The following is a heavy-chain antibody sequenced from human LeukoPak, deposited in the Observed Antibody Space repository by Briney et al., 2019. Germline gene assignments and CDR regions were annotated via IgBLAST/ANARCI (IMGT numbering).Heavy chain of an antibody. D-gene: IGHD3-3*01. CDR3: ARDPLNDFWSGYYNGPYYYYYMDV. J-gene: IGHJ6*03. V-gene: IGHV4-4*07. CDR1: GGSISSYY. CDR2: IYTSGST. Sequence: SETLSLTCTVSGGSISSYYWSWIRQPAGKGLEWIGRIYTSGSTNSNPSLKSRVPMSVDTSKNQFSLKLSSVTAADTAVYYCARDPLNDFWSGYYNGPYYYYYMDVWGKGTTVTVSS.